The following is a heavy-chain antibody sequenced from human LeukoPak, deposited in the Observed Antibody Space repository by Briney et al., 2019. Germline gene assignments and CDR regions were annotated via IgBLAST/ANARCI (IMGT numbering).Heavy chain of an antibody. Sequence: SETLSLTCTVSGGSISSSSYYWGWIRQPPGKGLEWIGSIYYSGSTYYNPSLKSRVTISVDTSKNQFSLKLSSVTAADTAVYYCARTVYYYDSSGYLDYWGQGTLVTVSS. CDR2: IYYSGST. J-gene: IGHJ4*02. D-gene: IGHD3-22*01. V-gene: IGHV4-39*07. CDR1: GGSISSSSYY. CDR3: ARTVYYYDSSGYLDY.